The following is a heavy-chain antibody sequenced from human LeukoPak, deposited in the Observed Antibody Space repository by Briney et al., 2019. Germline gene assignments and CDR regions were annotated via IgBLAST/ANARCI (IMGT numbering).Heavy chain of an antibody. J-gene: IGHJ4*02. Sequence: GGSLRLSCAASGFTFRNHWMHWVRQAPGEGLVWVSRINTDESGTTYADSVKGRFTISRDNAKNSLYLQMNSLRAEDTAVYYCARDLYYYDSSGYSNYWGQGTLVTVSS. D-gene: IGHD3-22*01. CDR3: ARDLYYYDSSGYSNY. CDR2: INTDESGT. CDR1: GFTFRNHW. V-gene: IGHV3-74*01.